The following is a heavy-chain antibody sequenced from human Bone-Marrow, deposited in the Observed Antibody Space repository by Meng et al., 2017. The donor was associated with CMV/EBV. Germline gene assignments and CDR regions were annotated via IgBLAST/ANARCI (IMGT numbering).Heavy chain of an antibody. J-gene: IGHJ6*02. V-gene: IGHV1-69*05. CDR3: AREKYWSGFSNYYYGMDV. CDR2: IIPFFGTA. Sequence: SVKVSCKASGGSFSNYAISWVRQAPGQGLEWMGGIIPFFGTANYAQKFQGRVTITTDESTSTAYMALSSLRSEETAVYYCAREKYWSGFSNYYYGMDVWGQGTTVTVSS. D-gene: IGHD3-3*01. CDR1: GGSFSNYA.